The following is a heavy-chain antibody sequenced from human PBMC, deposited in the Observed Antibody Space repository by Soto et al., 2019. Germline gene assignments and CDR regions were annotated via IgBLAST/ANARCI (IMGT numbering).Heavy chain of an antibody. J-gene: IGHJ5*02. CDR1: GGTFSGYW. CDR3: ARVCCNEHNWFVP. CDR2: INSDGSST. Sequence: PGGSLRLSCAASGGTFSGYWMQWVRQAPGKGLVWVSRINSDGSSTSYADSVKGRFTISRDNAKNTLHLQMNSLRVEDTAVYYCARVCCNEHNWFVPWGQGTLVTVPS. V-gene: IGHV3-74*01.